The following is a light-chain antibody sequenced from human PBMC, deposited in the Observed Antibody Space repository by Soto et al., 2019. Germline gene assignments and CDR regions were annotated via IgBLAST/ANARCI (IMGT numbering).Light chain of an antibody. Sequence: EIVLTQSPATLSLSPGERATLSCRASQSISSHLAWYQQKPCQAPRLLIYGASNRATGIPARFSGSGSGTDCTLTISSLEPEDFAVYYCQQRINWPLTFGGGTKVEIK. CDR1: QSISSH. V-gene: IGKV3-11*01. CDR2: GAS. CDR3: QQRINWPLT. J-gene: IGKJ4*01.